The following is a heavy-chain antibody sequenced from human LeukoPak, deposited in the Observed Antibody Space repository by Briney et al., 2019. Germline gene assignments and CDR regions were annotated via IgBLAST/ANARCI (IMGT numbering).Heavy chain of an antibody. D-gene: IGHD3-3*01. CDR2: ISSSSSYI. J-gene: IGHJ4*02. V-gene: IGHV3-21*04. Sequence: GGSLRLSCAASGFTFSSYSMNWVRQAPGKGLEWVSSISSSSSYIYYADSVKGRFTISRDNPKNSLYLQMNSLRAEDTAVYYCAKGRATFGVDANDYWGQGTLVTVSS. CDR3: AKGRATFGVDANDY. CDR1: GFTFSSYS.